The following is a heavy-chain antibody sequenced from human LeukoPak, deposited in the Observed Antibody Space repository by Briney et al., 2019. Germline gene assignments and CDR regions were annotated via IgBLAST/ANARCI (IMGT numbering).Heavy chain of an antibody. J-gene: IGHJ3*02. V-gene: IGHV7-4-1*02. CDR3: ARDANYDGDGYSSLRAFDI. CDR2: INTNTGGP. D-gene: IGHD2-21*01. CDR1: GYTFSSNA. Sequence: ASVKVSCKASGYTFSSNAINWVRQAPEQGLEWMGWINTNTGGPTYAQGVTGRFVFSLDISVSTAYLHINSLEAEDTAVYYCARDANYDGDGYSSLRAFDIWGQGTMVTVSS.